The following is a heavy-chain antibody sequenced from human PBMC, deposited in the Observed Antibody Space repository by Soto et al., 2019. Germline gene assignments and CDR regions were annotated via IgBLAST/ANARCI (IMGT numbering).Heavy chain of an antibody. D-gene: IGHD3-3*01. CDR3: AREPGGTDFAEGTYYFDY. CDR1: GFTFSSYA. Sequence: QVQLVESGGGGVQPGRSLRLSCAASGFTFSSYAMHWVRQAPGKGLEWVAVISDDGSNKYYADSVKGRFTSSRDNYKNTLYLQMDSLRAEDAAVYYCAREPGGTDFAEGTYYFDYGGQGTLVAVSS. J-gene: IGHJ4*02. CDR2: ISDDGSNK. V-gene: IGHV3-30-3*01.